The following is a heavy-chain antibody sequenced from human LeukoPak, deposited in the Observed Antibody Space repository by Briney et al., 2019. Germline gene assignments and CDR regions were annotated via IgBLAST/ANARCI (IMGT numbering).Heavy chain of an antibody. D-gene: IGHD2-2*01. CDR2: IYTSGST. Sequence: SETLSLTCTVSGGSISSYYWSWIRQPAGKGLEWIGRIYTSGSTNYNPSLKSRVTISVDTSKNQFSLKLSSVTAADTAVYYCVRGPQYCSSTTCPTYNWFDPWGQGTLVTVSS. CDR1: GGSISSYY. CDR3: VRGPQYCSSTTCPTYNWFDP. V-gene: IGHV4-4*07. J-gene: IGHJ5*02.